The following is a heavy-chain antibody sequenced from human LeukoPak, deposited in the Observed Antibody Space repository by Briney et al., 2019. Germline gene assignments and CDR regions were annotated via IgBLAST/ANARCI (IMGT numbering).Heavy chain of an antibody. CDR2: IIPIFGTA. J-gene: IGHJ6*03. CDR3: ARGSEEYSSGWYNYYYYYMDV. V-gene: IGHV1-69*05. Sequence: ASVKVSCKASGGTFSSYAISWVRQAPGQGLEWMGRIIPIFGTANYAQKFQGRVTITTDESTSTAYMELSSLRSEDTAVYYCARGSEEYSSGWYNYYYYYMDVWGKGTTVTVSS. D-gene: IGHD6-13*01. CDR1: GGTFSSYA.